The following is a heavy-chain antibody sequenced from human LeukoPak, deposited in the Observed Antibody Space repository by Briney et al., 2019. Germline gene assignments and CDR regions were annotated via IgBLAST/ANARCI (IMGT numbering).Heavy chain of an antibody. CDR3: TTDVYLTPFFDY. J-gene: IGHJ4*02. CDR2: FESKTTVGAT. Sequence: LSLSCALSRFTPTNAWVSTVAQSASTQRKAVGRFESKTTVGATNYAAPVKSRFTISRDNSKNKLYLQMNSLKTEDTAVYYCTTDVYLTPFFDYWGQGTLVTVSS. V-gene: IGHV3-15*04. D-gene: IGHD5/OR15-5a*01. CDR1: RFTPTNAW.